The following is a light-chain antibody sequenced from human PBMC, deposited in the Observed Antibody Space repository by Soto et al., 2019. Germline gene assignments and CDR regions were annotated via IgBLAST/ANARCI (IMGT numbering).Light chain of an antibody. CDR2: DNN. Sequence: QSVLTQPPPVSAAPGQKGTLSFPGNNSNIGNNCVSWYQQLPGTAPKLLIYDNNKRPSGIPDRFSGSKSGTSATLGITGLQTGDEADYYCGTWDSSLSDVVFGGGTQLTVL. J-gene: IGLJ2*01. CDR1: NSNIGNNC. CDR3: GTWDSSLSDVV. V-gene: IGLV1-51*01.